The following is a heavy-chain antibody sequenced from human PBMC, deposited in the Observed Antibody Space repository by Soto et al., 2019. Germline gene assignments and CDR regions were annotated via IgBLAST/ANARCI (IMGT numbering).Heavy chain of an antibody. CDR1: GGTFSKSG. CDR2: IMPTSGRP. D-gene: IGHD1-20*01. J-gene: IGHJ2*01. V-gene: IGHV1-69*01. Sequence: QVQLVQSGAEVKKPGSSVKVSCKASGGTFSKSGISWVRQAPGQGLECMGVIMPTSGRPDYAQKFQGRVIITADESTSTAYMELSGLTSEDTAVYYCARSTITGPSPPRGFFALWGRGTLVTVSS. CDR3: ARSTITGPSPPRGFFAL.